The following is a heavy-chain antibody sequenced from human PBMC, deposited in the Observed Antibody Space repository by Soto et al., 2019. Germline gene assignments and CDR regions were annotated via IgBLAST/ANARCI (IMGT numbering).Heavy chain of an antibody. J-gene: IGHJ4*02. CDR2: ISSSSSTI. CDR3: ARDDYPYYDDSSGYHFDY. Sequence: PGGSLRLSCAASVLPFSSYSMNWVRQAPGKGLEWVSYISSSSSTIYYADSVKGRFTISRDNAKNSLYLQMNSLRAEDTAVYYCARDDYPYYDDSSGYHFDYWGQGALVTVSS. CDR1: VLPFSSYS. V-gene: IGHV3-48*01. D-gene: IGHD3-22*01.